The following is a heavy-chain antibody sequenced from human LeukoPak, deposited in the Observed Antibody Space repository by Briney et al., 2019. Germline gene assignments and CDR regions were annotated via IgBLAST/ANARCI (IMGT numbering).Heavy chain of an antibody. CDR1: GASISSGGYY. D-gene: IGHD6-19*01. CDR3: ASTPYSSGWPFFDY. Sequence: SETLSLTCTVSGASISSGGYYWSWIRQPPGKGLEWIGYIYHSGSTYYNPFLKSRVTISVDRSKNQFSLKLSSVTAADTAVYYCASTPYSSGWPFFDYWGQGTLVTVSS. J-gene: IGHJ4*02. CDR2: IYHSGST. V-gene: IGHV4-30-2*01.